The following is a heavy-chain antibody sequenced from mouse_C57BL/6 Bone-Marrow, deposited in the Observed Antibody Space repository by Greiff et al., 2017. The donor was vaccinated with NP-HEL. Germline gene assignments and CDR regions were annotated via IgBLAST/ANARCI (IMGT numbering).Heavy chain of an antibody. CDR1: GFSLSTSGMG. CDR2: IYWDDDK. CDR3: ARREGRAMDY. J-gene: IGHJ4*01. V-gene: IGHV8-12*01. Sequence: VKLQESGPGILQSSQTLSLTCSFSGFSLSTSGMGVSWIRQPSGKGLEWLAHIYWDDDKRYNPSLKSRLTISKDTSRNQVFLKITSVDTADTATYYCARREGRAMDYWGQGTSVTVSS.